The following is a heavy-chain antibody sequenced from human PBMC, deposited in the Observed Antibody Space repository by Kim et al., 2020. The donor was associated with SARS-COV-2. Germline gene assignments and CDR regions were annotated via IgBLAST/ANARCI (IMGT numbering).Heavy chain of an antibody. Sequence: SETLSLTCAVYGGSFSGYYWSWIRQPPGKGLEWIGEINHSGSTNYNPSLKSRVTISVDTSKNQFSLKLSSVTAADTAVYYCAREWPRLPTSNYQYYFDYWGQGTLVTVSS. V-gene: IGHV4-34*01. CDR2: INHSGST. CDR3: AREWPRLPTSNYQYYFDY. D-gene: IGHD4-4*01. J-gene: IGHJ4*02. CDR1: GGSFSGYY.